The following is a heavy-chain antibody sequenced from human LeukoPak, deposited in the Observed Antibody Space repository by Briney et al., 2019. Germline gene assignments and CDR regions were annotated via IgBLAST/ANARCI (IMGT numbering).Heavy chain of an antibody. CDR2: IKQDGSEK. D-gene: IGHD1-26*01. Sequence: PGGSLRLSCAASGFTFSSYSMNWVRQAPGKGLEWVANIKQDGSEKYYVDSVKGRFTISRDNAKNSLYLQMNSLRAEDTAVYYCARDGINYYYYYGMDVWGQGTTVTVSS. J-gene: IGHJ6*02. V-gene: IGHV3-7*01. CDR3: ARDGINYYYYYGMDV. CDR1: GFTFSSYS.